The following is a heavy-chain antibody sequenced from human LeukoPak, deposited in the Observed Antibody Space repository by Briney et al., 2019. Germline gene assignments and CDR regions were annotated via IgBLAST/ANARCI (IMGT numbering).Heavy chain of an antibody. CDR3: ARDRHCVNGVCHSPAGMDV. V-gene: IGHV3-33*01. D-gene: IGHD2-8*01. Sequence: GGSLRLSCAASVFKLNSDWINWVRQAPCEGLEWVAAIWSDGKNQHFADSVRGRFAISRDNSKNTVYLQINSLRAEDTAVYYCARDRHCVNGVCHSPAGMDVWGQGTTVTVSS. CDR2: IWSDGKNQ. CDR1: VFKLNSDW. J-gene: IGHJ6*02.